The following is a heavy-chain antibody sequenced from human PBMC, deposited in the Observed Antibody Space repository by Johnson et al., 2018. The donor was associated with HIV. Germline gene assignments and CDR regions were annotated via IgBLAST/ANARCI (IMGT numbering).Heavy chain of an antibody. CDR1: GFTFDDFG. CDR3: ARPIFGVVSSPVDAFGV. D-gene: IGHD3-3*01. V-gene: IGHV3-20*04. Sequence: VQLVESGGRVVRPGGSLRLSCAASGFTFDDFGMSWVRQAPGKGLEWVSGLNWNGGTTFYAYAVKGRFTISRDNAKNSLYLQMNSLRAEDTALYYCARPIFGVVSSPVDAFGVWGQGTMVTVSS. CDR2: LNWNGGTT. J-gene: IGHJ3*01.